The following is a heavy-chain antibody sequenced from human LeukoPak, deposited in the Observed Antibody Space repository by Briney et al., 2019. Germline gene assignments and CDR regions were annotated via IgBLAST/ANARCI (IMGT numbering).Heavy chain of an antibody. CDR1: GFTVSSNY. V-gene: IGHV3-53*01. J-gene: IGHJ4*02. CDR3: ARGQRWLQFPLDY. D-gene: IGHD5-24*01. CDR2: IYSGGST. Sequence: GGSLRLSCAASGFTVSSNYMSWVGQAPGKGLEWVSVIYSGGSTYYADSVKGRFTISRDNSKNTLYLQMDSLRAEDTAVYYCARGQRWLQFPLDYWGQGTLVTVSS.